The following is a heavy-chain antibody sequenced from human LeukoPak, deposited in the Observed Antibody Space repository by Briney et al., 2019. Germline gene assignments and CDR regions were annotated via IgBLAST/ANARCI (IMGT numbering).Heavy chain of an antibody. D-gene: IGHD4-17*01. J-gene: IGHJ6*03. V-gene: IGHV4-59*01. CDR1: GGSISSYY. Sequence: PSETLSLTCTVSGGSISSYYWSWIRQPPGKGLEWIGYINYSGSTNYNPSLKSRVTISIDTSKNPFSLNLRSVTAADTAVYYCARSYGDYVSYYYMDVWGKGTTVTVSS. CDR3: ARSYGDYVSYYYMDV. CDR2: INYSGST.